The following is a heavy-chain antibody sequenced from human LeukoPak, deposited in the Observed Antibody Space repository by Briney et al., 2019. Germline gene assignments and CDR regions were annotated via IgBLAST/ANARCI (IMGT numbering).Heavy chain of an antibody. Sequence: GGSLRLSCVVSGFTFSSYWMHWVRQAPGKGLVWVSRINGDESSTSYADSVKGRFTISGDNAKNTLYLQMNSLRSEDTAVYYCASRNKWSGYYDYYYYYMDVWGKGTTVTVSS. J-gene: IGHJ6*03. D-gene: IGHD3-3*01. CDR3: ASRNKWSGYYDYYYYYMDV. CDR2: INGDESST. V-gene: IGHV3-74*01. CDR1: GFTFSSYW.